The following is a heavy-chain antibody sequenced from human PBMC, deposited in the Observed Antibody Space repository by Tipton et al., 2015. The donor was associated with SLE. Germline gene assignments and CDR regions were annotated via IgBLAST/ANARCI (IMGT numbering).Heavy chain of an antibody. CDR2: IWYDGSNK. CDR3: ARDLSRALGN. Sequence: SLRLSCAASGFTFSGYGMHWVRQAPGKGLGWVAVIWYDGSNKYYADSVKGRFTISRDNSKNTLYLQMNSLRAEDTAVYYCARDLSRALGNWGQGTLVTVSS. CDR1: GFTFSGYG. J-gene: IGHJ4*02. V-gene: IGHV3-33*01. D-gene: IGHD5-24*01.